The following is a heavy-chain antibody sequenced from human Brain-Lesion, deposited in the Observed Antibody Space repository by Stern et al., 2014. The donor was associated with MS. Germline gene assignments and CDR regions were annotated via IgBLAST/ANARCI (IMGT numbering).Heavy chain of an antibody. CDR3: ARDQRGITIFGVVTDYYYLGMDV. CDR1: GYIFTGYY. Sequence: VQLVESGAEVKKPGASVKVSCKTSGYIFTGYYIHWVRQAAGQGLEWMAWVNPNTGGTKYAQKFQGRVTMSRDTAISPAYVELSSLTSDDTAVYYCARDQRGITIFGVVTDYYYLGMDVWGQGTTVTVSS. D-gene: IGHD3-3*01. CDR2: VNPNTGGT. J-gene: IGHJ6*02. V-gene: IGHV1-2*02.